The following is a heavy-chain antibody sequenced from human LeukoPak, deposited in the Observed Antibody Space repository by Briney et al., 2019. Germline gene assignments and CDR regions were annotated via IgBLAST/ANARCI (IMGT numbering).Heavy chain of an antibody. CDR3: GFDI. CDR1: GFTFSTYT. Sequence: GGSLRLSCAASGFTFSTYTMNWVRQAPGKGLEWVSSISSSSTYISYADSVNGRFTISIDNAKNSLYLQMNSLGAEDSAVYYCGFDIWGQGTMVTVSS. CDR2: ISSSSTYI. V-gene: IGHV3-21*01. J-gene: IGHJ3*02.